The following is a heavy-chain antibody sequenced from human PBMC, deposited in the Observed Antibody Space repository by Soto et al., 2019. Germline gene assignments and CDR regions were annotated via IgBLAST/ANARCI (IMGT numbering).Heavy chain of an antibody. V-gene: IGHV4-61*08. CDR3: ARVPVDTSMIYWLDP. D-gene: IGHD5-18*01. Sequence: PSETLSLTCTVSGGSVTSGDYFWTWIRQPPGKGLEWIGHIYYIGSTNYSPSLESRVTISLDTSNNHFSLRLNSVTTADTAVYFCARVPVDTSMIYWLDPWGQGTLVTVSS. J-gene: IGHJ5*02. CDR2: IYYIGST. CDR1: GGSVTSGDYF.